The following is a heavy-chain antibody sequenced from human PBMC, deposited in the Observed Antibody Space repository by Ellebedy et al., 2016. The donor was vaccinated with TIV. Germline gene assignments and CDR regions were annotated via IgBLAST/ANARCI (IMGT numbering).Heavy chain of an antibody. D-gene: IGHD3-10*01. Sequence: GESLKISCAASGFTFSSYAMSWVRQAPGKGLDWVSAISGSGGSAYYADSVKGRFTISRDNSKNTLYLQMNRLRAEDTAVYYCAKWSSSGASGSYFYFDLWGRGTLVTVSS. V-gene: IGHV3-23*01. CDR1: GFTFSSYA. J-gene: IGHJ2*01. CDR3: AKWSSSGASGSYFYFDL. CDR2: ISGSGGSA.